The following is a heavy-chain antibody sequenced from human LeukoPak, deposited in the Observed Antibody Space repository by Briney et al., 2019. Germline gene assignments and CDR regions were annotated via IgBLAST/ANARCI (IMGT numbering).Heavy chain of an antibody. D-gene: IGHD3-22*01. V-gene: IGHV5-51*01. CDR3: ARHSYYDSSKYYFDY. CDR1: GYSFTSYW. Sequence: GESLKISCKGSGYSFTSYWIGWVRQMPGKGLEWMGIIYPGVSDTRYSPSFQGQVTISADKSISTAYLQWSSLKASDTAMYYCARHSYYDSSKYYFDYWGQGTLVTVSS. CDR2: IYPGVSDT. J-gene: IGHJ4*02.